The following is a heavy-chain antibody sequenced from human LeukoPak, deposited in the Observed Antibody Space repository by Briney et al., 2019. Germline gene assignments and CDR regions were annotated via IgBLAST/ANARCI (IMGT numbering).Heavy chain of an antibody. CDR3: ARPDDSESFYRANHY. CDR1: GFSFNSYP. Sequence: PGGSLRLSCAASGFSFNSYPLHWVRQAPGKGLKWVAVISNDGNNKYYADSVKGRFTISRDNSSNTLSLQMNGLRVEDTAVYYCARPDDSESFYRANHYWGRGTLVTVS. V-gene: IGHV3-30*04. D-gene: IGHD3-10*01. J-gene: IGHJ4*02. CDR2: ISNDGNNK.